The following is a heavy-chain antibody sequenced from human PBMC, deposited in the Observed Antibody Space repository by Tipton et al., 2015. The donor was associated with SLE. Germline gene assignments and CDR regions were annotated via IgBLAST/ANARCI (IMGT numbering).Heavy chain of an antibody. CDR3: ARDQSSSSWYRHAFDI. CDR2: IYHSGST. Sequence: TLSLTCHVAGGPISNYYWSWIRQPPGTGLEWIGYIYHSGSTNYNPSLKSRVTISGDTSKNQFSLKLNSVTAADTAVYYCARDQSSSSWYRHAFDIWGQGTMVTVSS. D-gene: IGHD6-13*01. V-gene: IGHV4-59*01. J-gene: IGHJ3*02. CDR1: GGPISNYY.